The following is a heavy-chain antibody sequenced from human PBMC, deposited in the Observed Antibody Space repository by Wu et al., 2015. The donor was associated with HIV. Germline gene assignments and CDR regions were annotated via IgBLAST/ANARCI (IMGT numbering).Heavy chain of an antibody. Sequence: QVQLVQSGAEVKKPGSSVKVSCKASGGTFSSYAISWVRQAPGQGLEWMGRIIPIFGTANYAQKFQGRVTMTADESTGTAYMELNSLRSEDTAVYYCARVGCSSTSCHYYYYYMDVWGQRDHGPPSL. V-gene: IGHV1-69*13. D-gene: IGHD2-2*01. J-gene: IGHJ6*03. CDR2: IIPIFGTA. CDR3: ARVGCSSTSCHYYYYYMDV. CDR1: GGTFSSYA.